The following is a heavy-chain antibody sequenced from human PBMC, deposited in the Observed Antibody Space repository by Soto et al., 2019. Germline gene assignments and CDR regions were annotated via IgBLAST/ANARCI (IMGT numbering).Heavy chain of an antibody. CDR2: IYSSGET. J-gene: IGHJ4*02. CDR3: ARASQCKSYFDCFEWLDY. D-gene: IGHD3-9*01. Sequence: PSETLSLTCTVSGDSISGLYWTWIRQPAGKGLEWIGRIYSSGETNYNPSLTGRVIMSLDTSKNQFSLNLTSVTAADTAVYYCARASQCKSYFDCFEWLDYWGQVTLVPVSS. CDR1: GDSISGLY. V-gene: IGHV4-4*07.